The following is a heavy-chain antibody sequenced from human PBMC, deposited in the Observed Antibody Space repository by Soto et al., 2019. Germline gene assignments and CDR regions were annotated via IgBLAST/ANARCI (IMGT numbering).Heavy chain of an antibody. CDR3: ARYSSSWSPEFNWFDP. V-gene: IGHV4-34*01. J-gene: IGHJ5*02. Sequence: SETLSLTCAVYGGYFSGYYWSWIRQPPGKGLEWIGEINHSGSTNYNPSLKSRVTISVDTSKNQFSLKLSSVTAADTAVYYCARYSSSWSPEFNWFDPWGQGTLVTVSS. CDR1: GGYFSGYY. D-gene: IGHD6-13*01. CDR2: INHSGST.